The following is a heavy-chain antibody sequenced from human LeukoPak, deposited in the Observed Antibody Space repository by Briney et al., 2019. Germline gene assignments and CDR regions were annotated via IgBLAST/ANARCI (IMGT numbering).Heavy chain of an antibody. Sequence: ASVKVSCKASGYNFISYYMHWVRQAPGQGLEWMGIINPSGGSTSYAQKFQDRVTMTRDTSTSTVYMELSSLKSEDTAVYYCAREDVVLVDAVRYYYYGMDVRGQGTTVTVSS. CDR1: GYNFISYY. CDR3: AREDVVLVDAVRYYYYGMDV. CDR2: INPSGGST. V-gene: IGHV1-46*01. J-gene: IGHJ6*02. D-gene: IGHD2-8*01.